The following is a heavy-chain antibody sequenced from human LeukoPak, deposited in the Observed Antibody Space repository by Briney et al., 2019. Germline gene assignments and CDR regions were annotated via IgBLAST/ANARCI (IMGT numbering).Heavy chain of an antibody. CDR3: AKGGGSSGWYADYFDY. D-gene: IGHD6-19*01. Sequence: GRSLRLSCAASGFTFDDYAMHWVRQAPGKGLEWVSGISWNSGSIGYADSVKGRFTISRDNAKNSLYLQMNSLRAEDMALYYCAKGGGSSGWYADYFDYWGQGTLVTVSS. V-gene: IGHV3-9*03. J-gene: IGHJ4*02. CDR1: GFTFDDYA. CDR2: ISWNSGSI.